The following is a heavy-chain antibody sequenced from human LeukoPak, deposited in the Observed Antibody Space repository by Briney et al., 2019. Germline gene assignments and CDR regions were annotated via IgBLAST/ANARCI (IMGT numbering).Heavy chain of an antibody. CDR1: GFTFSSYS. D-gene: IGHD5-18*01. CDR3: ARDWDTAMVTADAFDI. Sequence: GGSLRLSCAASGFTFSSYSMNWVRQAPGKGLEWVSYISSSSSTIYYADSVKGRFIISRDNAKNSLYLQMNSLRAEDTAVYYCARDWDTAMVTADAFDIRGQGTMVTVSS. V-gene: IGHV3-48*04. J-gene: IGHJ3*02. CDR2: ISSSSSTI.